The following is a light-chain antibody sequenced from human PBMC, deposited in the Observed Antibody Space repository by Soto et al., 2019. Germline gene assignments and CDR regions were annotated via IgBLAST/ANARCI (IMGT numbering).Light chain of an antibody. CDR1: QRISSW. CDR2: ATS. CDR3: QQGNSVPWT. J-gene: IGKJ1*01. V-gene: IGKV1-12*01. Sequence: IQMTQSPSSVSASAGDRVILTCRASQRISSWLAWYHQRPGKAPKLLIYATSTLETGVPSRFSGSGSGRDFTLTISSLQPEDLGTYFCQQGNSVPWTFGQGTKVEVK.